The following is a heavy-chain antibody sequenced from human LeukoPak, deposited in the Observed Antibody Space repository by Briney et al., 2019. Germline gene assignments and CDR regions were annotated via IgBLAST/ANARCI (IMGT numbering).Heavy chain of an antibody. CDR2: IYYSGST. V-gene: IGHV4-59*08. CDR3: ATSPSTVVTPSYYGMDV. Sequence: PSETLSLTCTVSGGSISSYYWSWIRQPPGKGLEWIGYIYYSGSTNYNPSLKSRVTISVDTSKNQFSLKLSSVTAADTAVYYCATSPSTVVTPSYYGMDVWGQGTTVTVSS. D-gene: IGHD4-23*01. CDR1: GGSISSYY. J-gene: IGHJ6*02.